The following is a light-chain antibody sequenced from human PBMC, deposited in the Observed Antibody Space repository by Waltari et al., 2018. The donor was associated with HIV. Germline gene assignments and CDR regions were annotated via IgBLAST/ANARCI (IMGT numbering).Light chain of an antibody. CDR2: EVS. CDR3: SSYAGSNNLL. Sequence: QSALTQPPSASGSPGQSVTISCTGTSSDVGSYNFVSWYKQHPGKAPKLLIFEVSKRPSGVPDRFSGSKSGNPASLTVSGLQPEDEADYYGSSYAGSNNLLFGGGTKLTVL. V-gene: IGLV2-8*01. CDR1: SSDVGSYNF. J-gene: IGLJ2*01.